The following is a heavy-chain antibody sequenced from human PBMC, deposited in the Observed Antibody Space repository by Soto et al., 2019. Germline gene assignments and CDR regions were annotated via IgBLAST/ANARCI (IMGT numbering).Heavy chain of an antibody. Sequence: QITLKESGPTLVKPTQTLTLTCNFSGFSLSTRGVGVGWIRQPPGKALEWLTLIYWDDAKEYSPSLRSRITITKDTSKNHVVLTMTEMAPVDTATYYCAHKGGGDRILDYWGQGTLVTVSS. D-gene: IGHD3-16*01. J-gene: IGHJ4*02. CDR3: AHKGGGDRILDY. CDR1: GFSLSTRGVG. V-gene: IGHV2-5*02. CDR2: IYWDDAK.